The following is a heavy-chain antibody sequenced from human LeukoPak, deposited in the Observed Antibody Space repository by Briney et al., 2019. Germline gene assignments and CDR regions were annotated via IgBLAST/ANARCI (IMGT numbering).Heavy chain of an antibody. D-gene: IGHD3-22*01. CDR3: APPPRAMIVVVIDY. J-gene: IGHJ4*02. CDR2: ISGSGGST. V-gene: IGHV3-23*01. Sequence: PGGSLRLSCAASGFTFSSYAMSWVRQAPGKGLEWVSAISGSGGSTYYADSVKGRFTISRDNSKNTLYLQMNSLRAEDTAVYYCAPPPRAMIVVVIDYWGQGTLVTVSS. CDR1: GFTFSSYA.